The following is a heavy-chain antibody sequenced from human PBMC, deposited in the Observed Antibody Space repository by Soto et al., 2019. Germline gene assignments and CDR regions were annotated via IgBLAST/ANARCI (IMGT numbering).Heavy chain of an antibody. V-gene: IGHV4-34*01. CDR3: ARESHDILTGPPWVWYFDL. J-gene: IGHJ2*01. D-gene: IGHD3-9*01. CDR2: INDRGSI. CDR1: GGSFSGYY. Sequence: QVQLQQWGAGPLRPLETLSLTCGVSGGSFSGYYWAWIRQSPGKGLEWIGEINDRGSINYNPSLKSRVRISVDTSKNHISLNLRSVTAADTAVYYCARESHDILTGPPWVWYFDLWGRGTLVTVSS.